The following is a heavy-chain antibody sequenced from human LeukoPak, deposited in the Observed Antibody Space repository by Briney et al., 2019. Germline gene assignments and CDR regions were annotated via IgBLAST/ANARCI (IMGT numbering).Heavy chain of an antibody. CDR3: ARESVAGPAKYYFDY. D-gene: IGHD2-15*01. V-gene: IGHV4-61*02. CDR2: IYTSGST. Sequence: SETLSLTCTVSGGSISSGSYYWSWIRQPAGKGLEWIGRIYTSGSTNYNPSLKSRVTISVDTSKNQFSLKLSSVTAADTAVYYCARESVAGPAKYYFDYWGQGTLVTVSS. CDR1: GGSISSGSYY. J-gene: IGHJ4*02.